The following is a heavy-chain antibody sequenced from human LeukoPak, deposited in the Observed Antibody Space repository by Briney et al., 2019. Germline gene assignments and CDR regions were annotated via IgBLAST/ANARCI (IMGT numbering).Heavy chain of an antibody. V-gene: IGHV4-30-4*01. CDR1: GGSISSGDYY. CDR3: ARVNILTGRNGLDY. CDR2: IYYSGST. Sequence: PSETLSLTCTVSGGSISSGDYYWSWIRQPPGKGLEWIGYIYYSGSTYYNPSLKSRVTISVDTSKNQFSLKLSSVTAADTAVYYCARVNILTGRNGLDYWGQGTLVTVSS. D-gene: IGHD3-9*01. J-gene: IGHJ4*02.